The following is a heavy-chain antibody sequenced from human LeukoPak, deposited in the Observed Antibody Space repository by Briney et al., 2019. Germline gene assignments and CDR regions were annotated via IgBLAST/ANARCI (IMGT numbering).Heavy chain of an antibody. Sequence: GGSLRLSCAASGFTFSSYEMNWVRQAPGKGLEWVSYISSSGSTIYYADSVKGRFTISRDNAKNSLYLQMNSLRAEDTAVYYCAQNYGSGSYYSGIDYWGQGTLVTVSS. V-gene: IGHV3-48*03. CDR3: AQNYGSGSYYSGIDY. J-gene: IGHJ4*02. D-gene: IGHD3-10*01. CDR2: ISSSGSTI. CDR1: GFTFSSYE.